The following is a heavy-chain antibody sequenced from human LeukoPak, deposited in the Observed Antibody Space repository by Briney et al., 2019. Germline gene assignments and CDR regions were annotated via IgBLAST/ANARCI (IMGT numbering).Heavy chain of an antibody. CDR2: ISSSGGST. Sequence: GGSLRLSCAASGFTFSSYAMNWVRQAPGKGLEWVSGISSSGGSTSYADSVKGRFTISRDNSKNTLYLQMTSLRAEDTAVYYCAKCNRYYYDSSGYSAADYWGQGTLVTVSS. CDR3: AKCNRYYYDSSGYSAADY. CDR1: GFTFSSYA. V-gene: IGHV3-23*01. J-gene: IGHJ4*02. D-gene: IGHD3-22*01.